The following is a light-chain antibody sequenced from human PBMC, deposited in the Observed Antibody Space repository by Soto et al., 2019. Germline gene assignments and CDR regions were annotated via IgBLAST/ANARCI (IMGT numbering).Light chain of an antibody. CDR3: AAWDASLNGVV. CDR1: SSNIGSNP. J-gene: IGLJ2*01. Sequence: QSVLTQPPSASGTPGLRVTCSCSGSSSNIGSNPVSWYQLLPGTAPQLLIYDDERPSGVPDRFSGSKSGTSASLDISGLQSEDEADYYCAAWDASLNGVVFGGGTKLTVL. CDR2: DD. V-gene: IGLV1-44*01.